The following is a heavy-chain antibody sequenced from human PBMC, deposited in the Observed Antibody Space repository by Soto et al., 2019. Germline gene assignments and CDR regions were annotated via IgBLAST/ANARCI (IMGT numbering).Heavy chain of an antibody. CDR2: SNPNSGDT. CDR1: GYTFTGSS. D-gene: IGHD7-27*01. J-gene: IGHJ4*02. Sequence: QVQLVQSGAEVKKPGASVNVSCEASGYTFTGSSIHWVRQAPGQGLEWMGYSNPNSGDTIFAPKFQGRVTMTRDTSISTAYMELSRVASDDTAVYYCARDLTGDPTYWGQGTLVTVSS. CDR3: ARDLTGDPTY. V-gene: IGHV1-2*02.